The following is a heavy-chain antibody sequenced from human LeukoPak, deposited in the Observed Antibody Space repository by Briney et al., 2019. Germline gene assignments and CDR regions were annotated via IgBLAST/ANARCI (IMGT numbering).Heavy chain of an antibody. CDR1: GFTFSSYW. CDR2: IKQDGSEK. D-gene: IGHD5-12*01. Sequence: GGSLRLSCAASGFTFSSYWMSWVRQAPGKGLEWVANIKQDGSEKYYVDSVKGRFTISRDNAKNSLYLQMNSLRAEDTAEYYCARDGGYSGYDLDYWGQGTLVTVSS. J-gene: IGHJ4*02. CDR3: ARDGGYSGYDLDY. V-gene: IGHV3-7*01.